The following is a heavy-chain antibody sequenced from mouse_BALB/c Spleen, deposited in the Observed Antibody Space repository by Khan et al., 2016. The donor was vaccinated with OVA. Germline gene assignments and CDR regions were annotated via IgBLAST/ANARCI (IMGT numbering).Heavy chain of an antibody. CDR3: TRTARIEY. D-gene: IGHD1-2*01. V-gene: IGHV3-2*02. CDR2: LSYSGST. J-gene: IGHJ2*01. CDR1: GYSITSGYG. Sequence: EVQLQESGPGLVKPSQSLSLTCTVSGYSITSGYGWNWIRQFPGNKLEWMGYLSYSGSTNYNPSLKSQISLTRDTSNNQFFLQLNTVTTEDTATYYCTRTARIEYWGQGTTLTVSS.